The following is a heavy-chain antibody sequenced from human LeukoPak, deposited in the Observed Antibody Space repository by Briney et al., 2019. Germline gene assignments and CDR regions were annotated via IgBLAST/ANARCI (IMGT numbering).Heavy chain of an antibody. CDR2: MNPNSGNT. J-gene: IGHJ6*03. CDR1: GYTFTSYD. CDR3: ATQSSDYGDRYYYYYYMDV. Sequence: ASVKVSCKASGYTFTSYDINWVRQATGQGLEWMGWMNPNSGNTGYAQKFQGRVTMTRDMSTSTVYMELSSLRSEDTAVYYCATQSSDYGDRYYYYYYMDVWGKGTTVTVSS. V-gene: IGHV1-8*01. D-gene: IGHD4-17*01.